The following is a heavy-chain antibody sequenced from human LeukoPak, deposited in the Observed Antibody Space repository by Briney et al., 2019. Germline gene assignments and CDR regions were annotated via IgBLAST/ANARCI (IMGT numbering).Heavy chain of an antibody. D-gene: IGHD2-15*01. V-gene: IGHV3-30*18. CDR2: ISYDGSNK. Sequence: PGRSLRLSCAASGFTFSSYGMHWVRQAPGKGLAWVAVISYDGSNKYYADSVKGRFTISRDNSKNTLYLQMNSLRAEDTAVYYCAKDRRLGYCSGGSCHPHDAFDIWGQGTMVTVSS. J-gene: IGHJ3*02. CDR3: AKDRRLGYCSGGSCHPHDAFDI. CDR1: GFTFSSYG.